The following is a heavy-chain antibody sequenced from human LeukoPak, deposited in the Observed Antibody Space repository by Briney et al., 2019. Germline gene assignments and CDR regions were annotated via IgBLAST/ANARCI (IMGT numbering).Heavy chain of an antibody. D-gene: IGHD5-12*01. Sequence: GGSLRLSCAASGFTVSSNYMSWVRQAPGKGLEWVSVIYSGGSTYYADSVKGRFTISRDNSKNTLYLQMNSLRAEDTAVYYCARGRVVATIKRYYYYGMDVWGQGTTVTVSS. J-gene: IGHJ6*02. CDR3: ARGRVVATIKRYYYYGMDV. CDR2: IYSGGST. CDR1: GFTVSSNY. V-gene: IGHV3-66*01.